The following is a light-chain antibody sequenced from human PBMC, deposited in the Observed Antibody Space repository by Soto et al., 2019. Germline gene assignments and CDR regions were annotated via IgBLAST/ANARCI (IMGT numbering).Light chain of an antibody. J-gene: IGLJ1*01. Sequence: QSVLTQPASVSGSPGQSITISCSGTSSDVGSYDYVAWYQQFPGKTPKLVIYEVSNRPSGVSYRFSGSKSGNTASLTISGLQAEDEADYYCISYTGSSTSDVFGTGTKVTVL. CDR2: EVS. CDR3: ISYTGSSTSDV. V-gene: IGLV2-14*01. CDR1: SSDVGSYDY.